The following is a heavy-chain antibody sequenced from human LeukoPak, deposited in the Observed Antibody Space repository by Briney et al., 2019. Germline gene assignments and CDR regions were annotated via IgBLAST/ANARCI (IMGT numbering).Heavy chain of an antibody. Sequence: SQTLSLTCTVSGGSISSGYYWGWIRQPPGKGLEWIANIYHRGSTYYNPSLKSRVTISVDTSKNQFSLKLSSVTAADTAVYYCARRGPVAQIDYWGQGTLVTVSS. CDR2: IYHRGST. J-gene: IGHJ4*02. V-gene: IGHV4-38-2*02. CDR3: ARRGPVAQIDY. CDR1: GGSISSGYY.